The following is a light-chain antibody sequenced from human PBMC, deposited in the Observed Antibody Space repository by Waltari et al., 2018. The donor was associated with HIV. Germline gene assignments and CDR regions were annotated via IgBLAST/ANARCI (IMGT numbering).Light chain of an antibody. Sequence: TQSPSTLSASVGDRVTITCRASQSINSWLAWYQQKPGKAPKLLIYKASSLESGVPSRFSGSGSGTEFTLTISSLQPDDFATYYCQQYNSDSTFGQGTKVEIK. J-gene: IGKJ1*01. CDR2: KAS. V-gene: IGKV1-5*03. CDR3: QQYNSDST. CDR1: QSINSW.